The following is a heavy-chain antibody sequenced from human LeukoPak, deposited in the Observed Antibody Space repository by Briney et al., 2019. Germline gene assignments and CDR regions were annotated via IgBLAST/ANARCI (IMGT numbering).Heavy chain of an antibody. CDR2: ISSSSSYI. J-gene: IGHJ4*02. CDR1: GFTFSSYS. V-gene: IGHV3-21*01. D-gene: IGHD3-22*01. CDR3: AGNYYDSSGFQDY. Sequence: PGGSLRLSCAASGFTFSSYSMNWVRQAPGKGLEWVSSISSSSSYIYYADSVKGRFTISRDNAKNSLYLQMNSLRAEDTAVYYCAGNYYDSSGFQDYWGQGTLVTVSS.